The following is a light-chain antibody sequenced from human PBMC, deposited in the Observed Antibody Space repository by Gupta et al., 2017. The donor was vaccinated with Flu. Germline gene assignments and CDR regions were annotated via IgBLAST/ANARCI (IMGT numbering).Light chain of an antibody. Sequence: QAVVTQEPSLTVSPGGTVTLTCGSSTGAGTGGHFPYWFQQKPGQAPRTLIFDTSNKHSWTPARFSGSLLGGKAALTLAGAQPEDEAEYYCLLSYSGTRVFGGGTKLTVL. CDR3: LLSYSGTRV. CDR2: DTS. CDR1: TGAGTGGHF. V-gene: IGLV7-46*01. J-gene: IGLJ3*02.